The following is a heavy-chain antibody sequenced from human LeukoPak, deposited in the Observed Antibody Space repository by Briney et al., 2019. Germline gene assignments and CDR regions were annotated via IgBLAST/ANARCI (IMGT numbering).Heavy chain of an antibody. CDR2: ISGGST. Sequence: GGSLRLSCAASGFTVSRNEMRWVRQAPGKGLEWVSSISGGSTYYADPRKGRFTISRDNSKNTLHLQMNSLRAEDTAVYYCAREQSYSEEIVVVNPPFDYWGQGTLVTVSS. CDR3: AREQSYSEEIVVVNPPFDY. D-gene: IGHD2-21*01. J-gene: IGHJ4*02. CDR1: GFTVSRNE. V-gene: IGHV3-38-3*01.